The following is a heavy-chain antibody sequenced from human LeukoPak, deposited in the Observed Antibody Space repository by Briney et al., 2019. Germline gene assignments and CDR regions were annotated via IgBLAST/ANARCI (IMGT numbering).Heavy chain of an antibody. V-gene: IGHV3-48*04. Sequence: GGSLRLSCAASEFTFSTYCMHWVRQAPGKGLEWVSYISSSTSPIYYADSVKGRFTISRDNAKNSLYLQMNSLRAEDTAVYYCAREIVSIVGATLHPVGFDYWGQGTLVTVSS. D-gene: IGHD1-26*01. CDR2: ISSSTSPI. J-gene: IGHJ4*02. CDR3: AREIVSIVGATLHPVGFDY. CDR1: EFTFSTYC.